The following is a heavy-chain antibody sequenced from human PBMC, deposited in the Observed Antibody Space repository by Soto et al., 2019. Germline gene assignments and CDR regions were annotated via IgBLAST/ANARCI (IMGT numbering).Heavy chain of an antibody. J-gene: IGHJ6*03. CDR2: SIPIQGTA. V-gene: IGHV1-69*08. D-gene: IGHD2-21*01. CDR1: GGRFTSYI. Sequence: QVQLVQSGAEVKKPGSSVKVSCEASGGRFTSYIFTWVRQAPGQGLEWMVRSIPIQGTADYALKFQDRVTMTADKPTNTVHMEMRSLRPDDTAVYSCAKSLVFVDHGYMDVWGKGTTVTVSS. CDR3: AKSLVFVDHGYMDV.